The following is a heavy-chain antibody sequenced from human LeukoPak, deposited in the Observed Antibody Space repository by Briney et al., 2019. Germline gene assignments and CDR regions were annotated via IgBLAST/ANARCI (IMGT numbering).Heavy chain of an antibody. V-gene: IGHV3-74*01. Sequence: GGSLRLSCAASGFTFSDYWMHWVRQAPGKGLVWVSRINSDGSGTSYADSVKGRFTISRDNAKNTLYLQMNSLGAEDTAVYYCARGPYSGSYVQHWGQGTLVTVSS. J-gene: IGHJ4*02. CDR1: GFTFSDYW. CDR3: ARGPYSGSYVQH. CDR2: INSDGSGT. D-gene: IGHD1-26*01.